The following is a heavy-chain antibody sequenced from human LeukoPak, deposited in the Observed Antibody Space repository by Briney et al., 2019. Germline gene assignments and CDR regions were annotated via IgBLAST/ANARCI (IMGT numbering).Heavy chain of an antibody. CDR1: GGSMTNYY. V-gene: IGHV4-59*08. D-gene: IGHD6-19*01. J-gene: IGHJ4*02. CDR3: ARLTSGWNPVKFDY. CDR2: IFYNGNT. Sequence: SEALSLTCTVSGGSMTNYYWTWIRQPPGKGLEWIGYIFYNGNTNNNPSLKSRVIISVDTSKNQFSLKLSSETAADTAVYYCARLTSGWNPVKFDYWGQGALVTVSS.